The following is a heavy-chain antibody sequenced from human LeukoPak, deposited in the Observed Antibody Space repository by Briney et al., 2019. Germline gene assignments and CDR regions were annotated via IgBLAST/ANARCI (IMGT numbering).Heavy chain of an antibody. CDR2: IIPMFGTT. V-gene: IGHV1-69*13. CDR3: AREPGLKNPGHYEMDV. CDR1: GYTFTSYG. D-gene: IGHD3-16*01. Sequence: SVKVSCKASGYTFTSYGISWVRQAPGQGLAWMGGIIPMFGTTNYAQKFQGRVTVTADESTGTAYMKLSSLRSEDTAVYYCAREPGLKNPGHYEMDVWGQGTTVTVSS. J-gene: IGHJ6*02.